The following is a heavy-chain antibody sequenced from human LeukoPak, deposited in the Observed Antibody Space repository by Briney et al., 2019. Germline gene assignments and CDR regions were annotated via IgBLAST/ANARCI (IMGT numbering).Heavy chain of an antibody. J-gene: IGHJ4*02. CDR1: RFPFRSYA. Sequence: GGCLRLSRAPSRFPFRSYAMSWVRPAPGKGVEGVSAISGSGDSTYYADYVKGRFTISRDNSKNTLYLQMNSLKAEDTAEYYCTTSAAGQWLDNFDYWGQGTLVTVSS. V-gene: IGHV3-23*01. D-gene: IGHD6-19*01. CDR3: TTSAAGQWLDNFDY. CDR2: ISGSGDST.